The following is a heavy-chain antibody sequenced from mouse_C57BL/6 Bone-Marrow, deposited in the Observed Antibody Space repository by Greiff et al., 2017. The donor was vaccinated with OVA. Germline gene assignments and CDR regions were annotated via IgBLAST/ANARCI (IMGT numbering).Heavy chain of an antibody. CDR3: ARNNYGSSYPWYFDV. V-gene: IGHV3-8*01. CDR1: GYSITSDY. CDR2: ISYSGST. Sequence: EVQLQQSGPGLAKPSQTLSLTCSVTGYSITSDYWNWIRKFPGNKLEYMGYISYSGSTYYNPSLKSRISITRDTSKNQYYLQLNSVTTEDTATYYCARNNYGSSYPWYFDVWGTGTTVTVSS. J-gene: IGHJ1*03. D-gene: IGHD1-1*01.